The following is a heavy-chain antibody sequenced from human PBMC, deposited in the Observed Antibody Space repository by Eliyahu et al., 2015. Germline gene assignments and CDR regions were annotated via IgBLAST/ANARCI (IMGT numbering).Heavy chain of an antibody. CDR3: ANLDYGDLSGDY. Sequence: GFTFSNYGMHWVRQAPGKGLEWVAVISYDGRNKYYADSVKGRFXISRDSSKNTLYLQMNSLRGEDTALYYCANLDYGDLSGDYWGQGSLVTVSS. CDR1: GFTFSNYG. V-gene: IGHV3-30*18. J-gene: IGHJ4*02. CDR2: ISYDGRNK. D-gene: IGHD4-17*01.